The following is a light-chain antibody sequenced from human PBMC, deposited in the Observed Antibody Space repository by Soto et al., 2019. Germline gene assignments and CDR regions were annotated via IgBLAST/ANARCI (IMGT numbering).Light chain of an antibody. J-gene: IGLJ1*01. Sequence: QSVLTQPPSVSAAPGQRVTVSCSGSSSNIPYNFVSWYQQLPGMAPRLLIYDNVRRPSDIPDRFSASKSGTSATLDITGLQTGDEALYSCASWDSSIDGFVFGPGTKVTVL. CDR3: ASWDSSIDGFV. CDR1: SSNIPYNF. V-gene: IGLV1-51*01. CDR2: DNV.